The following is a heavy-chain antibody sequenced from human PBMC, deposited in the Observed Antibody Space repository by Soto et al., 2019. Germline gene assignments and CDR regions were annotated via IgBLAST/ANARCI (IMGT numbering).Heavy chain of an antibody. CDR3: VKAVYLLDFDY. J-gene: IGHJ4*02. D-gene: IGHD1-20*01. CDR1: GFTFSSYA. Sequence: GGSLRLSCAASGFTFSSYAMTWVRQAPGKGLEWVSTISGTGGNTYYADSVKGRFTISRDNSKKTVYLQMNSLRAEDTAVYYCVKAVYLLDFDYWGQGTLVTVSS. V-gene: IGHV3-23*01. CDR2: ISGTGGNT.